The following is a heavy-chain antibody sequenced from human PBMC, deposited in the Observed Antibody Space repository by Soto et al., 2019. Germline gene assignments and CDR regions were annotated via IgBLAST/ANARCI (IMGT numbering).Heavy chain of an antibody. CDR1: GFTFSSYA. D-gene: IGHD3-3*01. CDR2: ISGSGGST. Sequence: EVQLLESGGGLVQPGGSLRLSCAASGFTFSSYAMSWVRQAPGKGLEWVSAISGSGGSTYYADSVKGRFTISRDNSKNTLYLQMNGLRAEDTAVYYCAKAWGDFWSGYYTGGWGQGTLVTVSS. CDR3: AKAWGDFWSGYYTGG. J-gene: IGHJ4*02. V-gene: IGHV3-23*01.